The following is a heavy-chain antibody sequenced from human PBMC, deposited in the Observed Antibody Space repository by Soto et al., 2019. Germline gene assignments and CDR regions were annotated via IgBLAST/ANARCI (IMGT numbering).Heavy chain of an antibody. Sequence: QVQLQQWGAGLLKPSETLSLTCAVYGGSFSGYYWSWIRQPPGKGLEWIGEINHSGSTNYNPSLKSRVTISVDTSKNQFSLKLSSVTAADTAVYYCARGGLFGYYYYMDVWGKGTTVTVSS. CDR2: INHSGST. CDR3: ARGGLFGYYYYMDV. D-gene: IGHD3-3*01. CDR1: GGSFSGYY. J-gene: IGHJ6*03. V-gene: IGHV4-34*01.